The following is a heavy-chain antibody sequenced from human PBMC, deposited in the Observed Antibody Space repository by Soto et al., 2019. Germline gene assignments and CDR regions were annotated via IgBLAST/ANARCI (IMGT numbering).Heavy chain of an antibody. D-gene: IGHD7-27*01. Sequence: QVQLVQSGAEVKRPGSSVKVSCKASGGTFSSFAINWVRQAPGQGLEWMGGIMPIVGSPNYAQKFQGRVTITADESTSAAYMQLGGLRYDDTAVYYCALGNAMDVWGQGTTVTVSS. V-gene: IGHV1-69*12. CDR2: IMPIVGSP. CDR3: ALGNAMDV. CDR1: GGTFSSFA. J-gene: IGHJ6*02.